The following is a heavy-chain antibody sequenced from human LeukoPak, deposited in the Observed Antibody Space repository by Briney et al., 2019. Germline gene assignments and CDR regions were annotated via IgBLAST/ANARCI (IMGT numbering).Heavy chain of an antibody. Sequence: PSDTLSLTCTVSGGSISSYYWIWIRQPPGKGLEWIGYIYYSGSTNYNPSLKSRVTMSVDTSKNQFSLKLSSVTAADTAVYYCARRQTGTSYFDYWGQGTLVTVSS. V-gene: IGHV4-59*08. CDR1: GGSISSYY. CDR3: ARRQTGTSYFDY. J-gene: IGHJ4*02. CDR2: IYYSGST. D-gene: IGHD1-1*01.